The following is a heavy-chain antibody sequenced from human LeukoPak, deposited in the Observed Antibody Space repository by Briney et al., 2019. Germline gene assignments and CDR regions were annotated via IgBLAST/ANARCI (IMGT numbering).Heavy chain of an antibody. CDR2: IYSGGST. J-gene: IGHJ3*02. D-gene: IGHD4-17*01. CDR3: ARAGMTTVTPGAFDI. V-gene: IGHV3-53*01. CDR1: GFTVSSNY. Sequence: PGGSLRLSCAASGFTVSSNYMSWVRQAPGKGLEWVSVIYSGGSTYYADSVKGRFTISRDNSKNTLYLQMNSLRAEDTAVYYCARAGMTTVTPGAFDIWGQGTMLTVSS.